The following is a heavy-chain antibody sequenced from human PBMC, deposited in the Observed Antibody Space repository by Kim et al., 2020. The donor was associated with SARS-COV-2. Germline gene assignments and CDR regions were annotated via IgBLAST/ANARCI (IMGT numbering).Heavy chain of an antibody. J-gene: IGHJ6*02. CDR3: ARDQNCSGGSCYSRYYYYGMDV. V-gene: IGHV3-53*01. CDR2: IYSGGST. Sequence: GGSLRLSCAASGFTVSSNYMSWVRQAPGKGLEWVSVIYSGGSTYYADSVKGRFTISRDNSKNTLYLQMNSLRAEDTAVYYCARDQNCSGGSCYSRYYYYGMDVWGQGTTVTVSS. D-gene: IGHD2-15*01. CDR1: GFTVSSNY.